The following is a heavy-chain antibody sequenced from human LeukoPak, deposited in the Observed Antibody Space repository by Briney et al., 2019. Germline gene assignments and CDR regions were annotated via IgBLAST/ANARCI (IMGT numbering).Heavy chain of an antibody. CDR3: ARIFRSSSSDIDY. J-gene: IGHJ4*02. Sequence: KPSETLSLTCTVSGGSISSSSYYWGWIRQPRGKGLEWIGSMYYSGSTYYNPALKSRFTITVNTTKNEFSLKLSSVTAADTAVYYCARIFRSSSSDIDYWGQGTLVTVSS. CDR1: GGSISSSSYY. D-gene: IGHD6-6*01. CDR2: MYYSGST. V-gene: IGHV4-39*01.